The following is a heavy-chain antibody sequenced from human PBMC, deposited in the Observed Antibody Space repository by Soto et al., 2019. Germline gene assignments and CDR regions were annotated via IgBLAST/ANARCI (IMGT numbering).Heavy chain of an antibody. V-gene: IGHV3-23*01. J-gene: IGHJ6*02. Sequence: GLTCIRYAMRRVIKAPRKGLEWVSAISGSGGSTYYADSVKGRFTISRDNSKNTLYLQMNSLRAEDTAVYYCAKDQLPMVRGSNYYYYGMDVWGQGTTVTVSS. D-gene: IGHD3-10*01. CDR1: GLTCIRYA. CDR3: AKDQLPMVRGSNYYYYGMDV. CDR2: ISGSGGST.